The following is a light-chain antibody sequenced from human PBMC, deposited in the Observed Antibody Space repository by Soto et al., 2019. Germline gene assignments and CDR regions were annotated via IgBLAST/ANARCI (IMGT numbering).Light chain of an antibody. V-gene: IGKV1-5*01. CDR3: HQYNYYRPT. CDR2: DAS. CDR1: QSISSW. Sequence: DIQMTQSPSTLSASVGDRVTITCRASQSISSWLAWYQQKPGKAPKLLIYDASSLEGGVPSRFSGSGSGTEFTLTISSLQPDDFATYYCHQYNYYRPTCGQGTKGDIK. J-gene: IGKJ1*01.